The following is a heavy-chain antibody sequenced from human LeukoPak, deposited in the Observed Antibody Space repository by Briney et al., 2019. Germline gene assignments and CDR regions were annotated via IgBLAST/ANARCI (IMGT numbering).Heavy chain of an antibody. CDR3: ARVASSVMDY. CDR2: IHYSGST. Sequence: KPSETLSLTCTVSGVSISPFYWSWIRQPPGKGLEWIGYIHYSGSTNYNPSLTSRVTISLDTSKNQFSLKMNSVTTADTAVYYCARVASSVMDYWGQGILVTVPS. D-gene: IGHD2-8*01. J-gene: IGHJ4*02. V-gene: IGHV4-59*01. CDR1: GVSISPFY.